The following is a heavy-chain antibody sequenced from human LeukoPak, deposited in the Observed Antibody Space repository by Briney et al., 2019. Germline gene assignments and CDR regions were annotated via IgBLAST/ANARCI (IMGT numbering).Heavy chain of an antibody. J-gene: IGHJ4*02. Sequence: GGSLRLSCEASGLTLSRYAMSWVRQAPGKGLEGVSAISGSGGSTYYADSVKGRFTISRDNYKNTLYLQVISLRAEDTAVYYCAKDVNYYDSSGYYFDYWGQGTLVTVSS. CDR2: ISGSGGST. CDR1: GLTLSRYA. CDR3: AKDVNYYDSSGYYFDY. V-gene: IGHV3-23*01. D-gene: IGHD3-22*01.